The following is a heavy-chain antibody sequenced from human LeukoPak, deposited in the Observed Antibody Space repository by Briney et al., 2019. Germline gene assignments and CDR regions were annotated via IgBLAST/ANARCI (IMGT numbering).Heavy chain of an antibody. Sequence: GRSLRLSCAASGFTFDDYAMHWVRQAPGKGLEWVSGISWNSGSIGYADSVKGRFTISRDNAKNSLYLQMNSLRAEDTALYYCAKDIGLYGSGSYPDYWGQGTLVTVSS. V-gene: IGHV3-9*01. J-gene: IGHJ4*02. CDR1: GFTFDDYA. CDR3: AKDIGLYGSGSYPDY. CDR2: ISWNSGSI. D-gene: IGHD3-10*01.